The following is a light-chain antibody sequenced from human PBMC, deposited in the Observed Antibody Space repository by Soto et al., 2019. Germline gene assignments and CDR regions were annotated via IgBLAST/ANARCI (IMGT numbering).Light chain of an antibody. J-gene: IGLJ2*01. CDR2: DVS. Sequence: QSALTQPASESGSPGQSITISGTGTSSDVGRYNYVSWYQQHPGKAPKLMIYDVSNRPSGVSNHFSGSQSGNTASLTISGLQAEDEADYYCSSYTSSSTLVVFCGGTKLTVL. CDR3: SSYTSSSTLVV. CDR1: SSDVGRYNY. V-gene: IGLV2-14*01.